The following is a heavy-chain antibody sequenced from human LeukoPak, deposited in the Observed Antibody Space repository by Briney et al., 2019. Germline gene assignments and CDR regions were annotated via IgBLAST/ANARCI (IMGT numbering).Heavy chain of an antibody. Sequence: PSETLSLTCSVSGGSISDNNYYWGWIRQPPGKGLEWIGTIHYSGSTYYNPSLRSRVTMSADASKNQFSLKLTSVTAADTAVYYCAPSVVTHYYFDYGGQGTLVTVSS. CDR2: IHYSGST. D-gene: IGHD4-23*01. J-gene: IGHJ4*02. CDR3: APSVVTHYYFDY. CDR1: GGSISDNNYY. V-gene: IGHV4-39*01.